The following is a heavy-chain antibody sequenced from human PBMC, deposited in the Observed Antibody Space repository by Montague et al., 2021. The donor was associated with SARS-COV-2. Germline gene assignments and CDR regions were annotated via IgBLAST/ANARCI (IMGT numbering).Heavy chain of an antibody. Sequence: PALVKPTQTLTLTRTFSGFSLSTSGVGVGWIRQPPGKALEWLALIYWDDDKRYSPSLKSRLTITKDTSKNQVVLTMTNMDPVDTATFYCAADRITGWAFDYWGQGTLVTVSA. J-gene: IGHJ4*02. V-gene: IGHV2-5*02. D-gene: IGHD1-20*01. CDR2: IYWDDDK. CDR1: GFSLSTSGVG. CDR3: AADRITGWAFDY.